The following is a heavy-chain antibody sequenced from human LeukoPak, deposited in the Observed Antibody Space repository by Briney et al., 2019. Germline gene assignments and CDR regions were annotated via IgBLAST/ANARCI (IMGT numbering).Heavy chain of an antibody. Sequence: ASVKVSCKASGYTFTSYGISWVRQAPGQGLEWMGWISHYNGNTNYAQKLQGRVTMTTDTSTSTAYMELRSLRSDDTAVYYCARCKRWGSYKANDAFDIWGQGTMVTVSS. CDR3: ARCKRWGSYKANDAFDI. CDR1: GYTFTSYG. J-gene: IGHJ3*02. D-gene: IGHD1-26*01. CDR2: ISHYNGNT. V-gene: IGHV1-18*01.